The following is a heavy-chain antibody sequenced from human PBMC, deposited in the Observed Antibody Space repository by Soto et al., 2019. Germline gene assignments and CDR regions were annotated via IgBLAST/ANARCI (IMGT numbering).Heavy chain of an antibody. Sequence: SETLSLTCAVYGGSFSGYYWSWIRQPPGKGLEWIGEINHSGSTNYNPSLKSRVTISVDTSKNQFSLNLSSVTAADTAVYYCARDRDSGYDFDYWGQRTLVTVSS. D-gene: IGHD5-12*01. CDR3: ARDRDSGYDFDY. CDR1: GGSFSGYY. V-gene: IGHV4-34*01. CDR2: INHSGST. J-gene: IGHJ4*01.